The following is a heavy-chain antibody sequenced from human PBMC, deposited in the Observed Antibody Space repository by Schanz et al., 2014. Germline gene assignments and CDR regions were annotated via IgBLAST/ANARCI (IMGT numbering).Heavy chain of an antibody. CDR2: LSSDSRHV. D-gene: IGHD1-1*01. Sequence: VQLVESGGVVVQPGGSLRLSCAASGFIFSSYNMNWVRQSPGKGLEWVSFLSSDSRHVYYVESAKGRFTISRDNAKNSLYLQMDSLRGDDTAVFYCARDGIAATTDFEYWGQGVLVTVSS. J-gene: IGHJ4*02. CDR1: GFIFSSYN. CDR3: ARDGIAATTDFEY. V-gene: IGHV3-21*02.